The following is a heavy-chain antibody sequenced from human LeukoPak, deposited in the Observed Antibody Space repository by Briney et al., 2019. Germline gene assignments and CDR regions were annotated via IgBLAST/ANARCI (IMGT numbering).Heavy chain of an antibody. J-gene: IGHJ4*02. V-gene: IGHV4-59*01. CDR1: GGSISSYY. Sequence: KPSETLSLTCSVSGGSISSYYWSWIRQPPGKGLEWIGYIYYSGSTNYNPSLKSRVTISVDTSTNQFSLKLSSVIAADTAVYYCARIVGAIDYWGQGTLVTVSS. CDR3: ARIVGAIDY. D-gene: IGHD1-26*01. CDR2: IYYSGST.